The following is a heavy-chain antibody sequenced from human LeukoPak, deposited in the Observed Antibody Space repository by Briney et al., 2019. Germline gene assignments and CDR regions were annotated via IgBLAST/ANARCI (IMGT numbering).Heavy chain of an antibody. CDR2: IYTSGST. D-gene: IGHD3-10*01. J-gene: IGHJ4*02. CDR3: ARAPGGSKPLDY. V-gene: IGHV4-4*07. CDR1: GGSISSYY. Sequence: SDTLSLTCTVSGGSISSYYWIWIRQPAGKGLEWIGRIYTSGSTNYNPPLKSRVPMSVAKSKTEFSLKLSSVTAADTAVYYCARAPGGSKPLDYWGQGTLVTVSS.